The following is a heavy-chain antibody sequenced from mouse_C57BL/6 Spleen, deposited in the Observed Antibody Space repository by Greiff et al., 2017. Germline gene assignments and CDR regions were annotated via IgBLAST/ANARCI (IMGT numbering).Heavy chain of an antibody. J-gene: IGHJ4*01. CDR3: ASGLRYSNYVDAMDY. D-gene: IGHD2-5*01. V-gene: IGHV14-3*01. CDR1: GFNIKNSY. Sequence: VQLQQSVAELVRPGASVKLSCTASGFNIKNSYMHWVKQRPEQGLEWIGRIDPANGNTKYAPKFQGKATITADTSSNTAYLQLSSLTSEDTAIYYCASGLRYSNYVDAMDYWGQGTSVTVSS. CDR2: IDPANGNT.